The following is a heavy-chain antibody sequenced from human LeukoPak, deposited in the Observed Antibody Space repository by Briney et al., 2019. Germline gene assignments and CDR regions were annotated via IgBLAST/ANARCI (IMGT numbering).Heavy chain of an antibody. J-gene: IGHJ4*02. Sequence: PGGSLRLSCVASGFTLSNYGMHWVRQAPGEGLEWLALIRNDGYRKHYADFVKGRFTISRDIFKNTLYLQMNNLRPEDTAVYYCAKDVSGQAYWGQGTLLTVSS. V-gene: IGHV3-30*02. D-gene: IGHD3-3*01. CDR3: AKDVSGQAY. CDR1: GFTLSNYG. CDR2: IRNDGYRK.